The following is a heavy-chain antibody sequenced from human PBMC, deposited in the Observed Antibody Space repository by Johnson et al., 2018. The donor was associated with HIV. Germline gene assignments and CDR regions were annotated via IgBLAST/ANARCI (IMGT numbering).Heavy chain of an antibody. CDR2: IYSGGST. D-gene: IGHD6-19*01. CDR1: GFTVSSNY. CDR3: ARERVAVTGPTRAFDI. Sequence: VQLVESGGGVVQPGGSLRLSCAASGFTVSSNYMSWVRQAPGKGLEWVSVIYSGGSTYYADSVKGRFTISRDNSKNTLHLQMNSLRPEDTAVYYCARERVAVTGPTRAFDIWGQGTMVTVS. V-gene: IGHV3-66*02. J-gene: IGHJ3*02.